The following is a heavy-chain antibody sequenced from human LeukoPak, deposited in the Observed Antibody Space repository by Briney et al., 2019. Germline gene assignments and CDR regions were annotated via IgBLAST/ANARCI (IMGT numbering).Heavy chain of an antibody. CDR1: GFTFSSYG. V-gene: IGHV3-30*02. CDR3: ARVARPMVRGREGTYYFDY. D-gene: IGHD3-10*01. Sequence: PGGSLRLSCAASGFTFSSYGMHWVRQAPGKGLEWVAFIRYDGSNKYYADSVKGRFTISRDNSKNTLYLQMNSLRAEDTAVYYCARVARPMVRGREGTYYFDYWGQGTLVTVSS. J-gene: IGHJ4*02. CDR2: IRYDGSNK.